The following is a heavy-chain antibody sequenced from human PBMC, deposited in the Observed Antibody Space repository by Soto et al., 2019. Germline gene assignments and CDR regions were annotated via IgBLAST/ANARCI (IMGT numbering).Heavy chain of an antibody. D-gene: IGHD3-3*01. CDR3: ARDYDFWSGGYYGMDV. CDR1: GGTFSSYA. CDR2: LNPNSGDT. Sequence: ASVKVSCKASGGTFSSYAINWVRQATGQGLEWMGWLNPNSGDTGYAQKVQGRVTMTTDTSTSTAYMELRSLRSDDTAVYYCARDYDFWSGGYYGMDVWGQGTTVTVSS. J-gene: IGHJ6*02. V-gene: IGHV1-8*02.